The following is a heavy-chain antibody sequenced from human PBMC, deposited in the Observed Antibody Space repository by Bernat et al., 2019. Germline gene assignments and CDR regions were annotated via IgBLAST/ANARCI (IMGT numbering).Heavy chain of an antibody. CDR3: AKDLQLARDSLGGRFDP. D-gene: IGHD6-13*01. V-gene: IGHV3-30*18. CDR2: ISYDGSNK. CDR1: GFTFSSYG. Sequence: QVQLVESGGGVVQPGRSLRLSCAASGFTFSSYGMHWVRQAPGKGLEWVAVISYDGSNKYYADSVKGRFTISRDNSRNTLYLQMNSLGAEDTAVYYCAKDLQLARDSLGGRFDPWGQGTLVTVSS. J-gene: IGHJ5*02.